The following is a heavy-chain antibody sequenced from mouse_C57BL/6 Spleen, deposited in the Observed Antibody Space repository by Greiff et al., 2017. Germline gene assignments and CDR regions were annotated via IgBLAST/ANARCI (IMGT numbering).Heavy chain of an antibody. CDR3: ARNYGSSHWYFDV. CDR1: GYAFSSYW. J-gene: IGHJ1*03. V-gene: IGHV1-80*01. Sequence: QVQLQQSGAELVKPGASVKISCKASGYAFSSYWMNWVKQRPGKGLEWIGQIYPGDGDPNYNGKFKGKATLTADKSSSTAYMQLSSLTSEDSAVYFCARNYGSSHWYFDVWGTGTTVTVSS. D-gene: IGHD1-1*01. CDR2: IYPGDGDP.